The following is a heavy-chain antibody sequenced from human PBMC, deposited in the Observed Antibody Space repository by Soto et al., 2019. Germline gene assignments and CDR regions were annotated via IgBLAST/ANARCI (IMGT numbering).Heavy chain of an antibody. CDR2: IYYSGST. CDR1: GGSISSSSYY. CDR3: ARHQDIVVVPAAMEGYFDL. J-gene: IGHJ2*01. D-gene: IGHD2-2*01. V-gene: IGHV4-39*01. Sequence: SETLSLTCTVSGGSISSSSYYWGWIRQPPGKGLEWIGSIYYSGSTYYNPSLKSRVTISVDTSKNQFSLKLSSVTAADTAVYYCARHQDIVVVPAAMEGYFDLWGRGTLVTVSS.